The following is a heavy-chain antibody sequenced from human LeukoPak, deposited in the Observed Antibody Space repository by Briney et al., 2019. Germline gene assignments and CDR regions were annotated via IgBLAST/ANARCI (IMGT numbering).Heavy chain of an antibody. CDR1: GGSFSGYY. Sequence: SETLSLTCAVYGGSFSGYYWSWIRQPPGKGLEWIGEINHSGSTSYNPSLKSRVTISVDTSKNQFSLKLSSVTAADTAVYYCARVTAMATGDAFDIWGQGTMVTVSS. J-gene: IGHJ3*02. V-gene: IGHV4-34*01. D-gene: IGHD5-18*01. CDR2: INHSGST. CDR3: ARVTAMATGDAFDI.